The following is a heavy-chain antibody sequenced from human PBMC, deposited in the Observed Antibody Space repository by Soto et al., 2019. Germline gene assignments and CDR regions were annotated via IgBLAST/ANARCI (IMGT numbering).Heavy chain of an antibody. CDR1: GFTFSDYY. CDR2: ISSSSSYT. D-gene: IGHD3-22*01. Sequence: PGGSLRLSCAASGFTFSDYYMSWIRQPPGKGLEWVSYISSSSSYTNYADSVKGRLTISRDNAKNSLYLQMNSLRAEDTAVYYCASSTPDRSYDSSGTVDSDYWGQGTLVTVSS. J-gene: IGHJ4*02. V-gene: IGHV3-11*06. CDR3: ASSTPDRSYDSSGTVDSDY.